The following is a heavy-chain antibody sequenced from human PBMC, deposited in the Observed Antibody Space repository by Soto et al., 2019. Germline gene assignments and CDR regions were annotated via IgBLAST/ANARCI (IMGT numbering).Heavy chain of an antibody. J-gene: IGHJ4*02. Sequence: GGSLRLSCAARGFNFNAYSMSWVRQAPGRGLEWVSSIRKSDNAYYSDSVKGRVTISRDNAKNSVSLQMNTLRGEDTAVYYCAREDSIIIPAVSDIWGQGTLVTVSS. D-gene: IGHD2-2*01. V-gene: IGHV3-21*01. CDR1: GFNFNAYS. CDR2: IRKSDNA. CDR3: AREDSIIIPAVSDI.